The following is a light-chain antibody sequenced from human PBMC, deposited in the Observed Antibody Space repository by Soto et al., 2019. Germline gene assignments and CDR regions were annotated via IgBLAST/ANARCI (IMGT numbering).Light chain of an antibody. J-gene: IGKJ5*01. CDR1: QSFGHNY. Sequence: ENVLTQWPGTLSLSPGDRATLSCRAIQSFGHNYLAWFQQKPGQAPRLLIYGASSRATGIPDRFRGSGSGTDFTLTINRMEPEDFALYHCQQYGSSPTTFGQGTRLEIK. CDR3: QQYGSSPTT. V-gene: IGKV3-20*01. CDR2: GAS.